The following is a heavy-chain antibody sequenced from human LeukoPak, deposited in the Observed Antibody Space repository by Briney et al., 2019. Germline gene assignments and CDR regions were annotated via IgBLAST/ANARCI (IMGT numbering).Heavy chain of an antibody. V-gene: IGHV1-46*01. J-gene: IGHJ5*02. CDR2: INPSGGST. CDR3: ARNAGYCSGGSCYFQISQNWFDP. D-gene: IGHD2-15*01. Sequence: ASVKVSCKASGYTFTSYYMHWVRQAPGQGLEWMGIINPSGGSTSYAQKFQGRVTMTRDMSTSTVYMELSSLRSEDTAVYYCARNAGYCSGGSCYFQISQNWFDPWGQGTLVTVSS. CDR1: GYTFTSYY.